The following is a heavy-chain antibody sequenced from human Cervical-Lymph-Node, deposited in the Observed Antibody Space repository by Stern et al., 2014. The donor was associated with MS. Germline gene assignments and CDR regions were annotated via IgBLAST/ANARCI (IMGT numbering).Heavy chain of an antibody. CDR2: IYTSGNT. Sequence: QVQLQESGPGLVKPSQTLSLSCTVSGGSITSGTYYWSWIRQPAGKGLEWIGRIYTSGNTVYNPSLKSRLTISVDTSKNQYPLKLASVTAADTAVYYCARESVAADNNWFDPWGQGTLVAVSS. CDR3: ARESVAADNNWFDP. CDR1: GGSITSGTYY. J-gene: IGHJ5*02. V-gene: IGHV4-61*02. D-gene: IGHD6-19*01.